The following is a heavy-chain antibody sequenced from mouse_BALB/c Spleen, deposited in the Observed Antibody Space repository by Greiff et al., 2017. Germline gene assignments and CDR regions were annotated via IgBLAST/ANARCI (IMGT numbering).Heavy chain of an antibody. V-gene: IGHV14-3*02. J-gene: IGHJ2*01. CDR1: GFNIKDTY. CDR3: ARSGYYGSFDY. D-gene: IGHD1-1*01. CDR2: IDPANGNT. Sequence: VQLQQSGAELVKPGASVKLSCTASGFNIKDTYMHWVKQRPEHGLEWIGRIDPANGNTKYDPKFQGKATITADTSSNTAYLQLSSLTSEDTAVYYCARSGYYGSFDYWGQGTTLTVSS.